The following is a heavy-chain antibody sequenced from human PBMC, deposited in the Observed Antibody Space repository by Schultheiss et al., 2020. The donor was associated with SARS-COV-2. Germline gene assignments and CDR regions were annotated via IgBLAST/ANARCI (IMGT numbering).Heavy chain of an antibody. CDR1: GGSISSGGYY. CDR3: ALYGSGRRTRYYFDY. Sequence: SETLSLTCTVSGGSISSGGYYWSWIRQPPGAGLEWIGEINHIGTTNYNPSLKSRLTISVDTSKNQFSLKLTSVTAADTAVYYCALYGSGRRTRYYFDYWGQGTLVTVSS. CDR2: INHIGTT. J-gene: IGHJ4*02. V-gene: IGHV4-39*07. D-gene: IGHD3-10*01.